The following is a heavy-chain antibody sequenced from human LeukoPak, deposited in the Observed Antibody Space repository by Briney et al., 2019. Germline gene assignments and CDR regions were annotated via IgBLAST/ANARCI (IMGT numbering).Heavy chain of an antibody. J-gene: IGHJ3*02. CDR2: IYYSGST. CDR1: GGSISSSSYY. Sequence: SETLSLTCTVSGGSISSSSYYWGWIRQPPGKGLEWIGSIYYSGSTYYNPSLKSRVTISVDTSKNQFSLKLSSVTAADTAVYYCASRDYDFWSGSIDAFDIWGQGTMVTVSS. V-gene: IGHV4-39*01. D-gene: IGHD3-3*01. CDR3: ASRDYDFWSGSIDAFDI.